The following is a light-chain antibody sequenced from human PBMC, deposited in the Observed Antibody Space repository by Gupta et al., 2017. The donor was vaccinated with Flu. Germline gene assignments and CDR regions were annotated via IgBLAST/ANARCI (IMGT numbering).Light chain of an antibody. CDR2: DDS. J-gene: IGLJ3*02. V-gene: IGLV3-21*02. CDR3: QVSDTNSDHWV. Sequence: GVTVTVTGAGTNFGSKCVYWYHPMPGPAPVLFMFDDSNRRSGVPERFSGSNSGTTATLTIIRVEAGDEADYYCQVSDTNSDHWVFGGGTKLTVL. CDR1: NFGSKC.